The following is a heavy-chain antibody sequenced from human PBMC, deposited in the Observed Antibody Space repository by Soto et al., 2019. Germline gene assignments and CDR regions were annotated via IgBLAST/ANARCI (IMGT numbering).Heavy chain of an antibody. J-gene: IGHJ5*02. CDR1: GFTFSSYW. Sequence: GGSLRLSCAASGFTFSSYWMHWVRQAPGKGLVWVSRINSDGSSTSYADSVKGRFTISRDNAKNTLYLQMNRLRAEDSAVYYGARDAGDSSSWYWFDPWGQGTLVTVSS. CDR2: INSDGSST. V-gene: IGHV3-74*01. CDR3: ARDAGDSSSWYWFDP. D-gene: IGHD6-13*01.